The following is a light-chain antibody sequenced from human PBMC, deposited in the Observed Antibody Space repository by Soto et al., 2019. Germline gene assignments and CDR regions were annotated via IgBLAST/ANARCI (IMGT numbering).Light chain of an antibody. CDR3: QHHKSYPRT. Sequence: DIQMTQSPSTLSASVGDRVTITCRASQSIDTSLAWYQQKPGKAPRLLIYTASNLQSGVPSRFSGSGSGTEFTLTISSLLPDDFATYYCQHHKSYPRTFGQGPKVEI. J-gene: IGKJ1*01. CDR2: TAS. V-gene: IGKV1-5*03. CDR1: QSIDTS.